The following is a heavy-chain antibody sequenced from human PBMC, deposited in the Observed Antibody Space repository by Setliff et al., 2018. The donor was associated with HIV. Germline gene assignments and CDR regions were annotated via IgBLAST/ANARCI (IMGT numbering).Heavy chain of an antibody. Sequence: SETLSLTCTVSGGSISSGDYYWSWIRQPPGKGLEWMGSSHYNGNTNIAPSLKSRVTMSLDTPRNEFYLTLTSVTAADTAVYYCARQAWHYDRDGYFIDYWGQGMLVTVSS. CDR2: SHYNGNT. J-gene: IGHJ4*02. CDR3: ARQAWHYDRDGYFIDY. V-gene: IGHV4-61*08. CDR1: GGSISSGDYY. D-gene: IGHD3-22*01.